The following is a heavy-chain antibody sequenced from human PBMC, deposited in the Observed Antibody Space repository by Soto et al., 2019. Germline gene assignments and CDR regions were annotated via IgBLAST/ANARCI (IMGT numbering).Heavy chain of an antibody. Sequence: QVQLVESGGGVVQPGRSLRLSCAASGFPFTSYGMHWVREVPDKGLEWVAIISYDGSDKYYADSVKGRFTISRDNSKNTLYLQSNSLRPEDTALYYCVGGQYYFDYRGQGTLVIVSS. CDR1: GFPFTSYG. CDR3: VGGQYYFDY. CDR2: ISYDGSDK. D-gene: IGHD3-10*01. J-gene: IGHJ4*02. V-gene: IGHV3-30*03.